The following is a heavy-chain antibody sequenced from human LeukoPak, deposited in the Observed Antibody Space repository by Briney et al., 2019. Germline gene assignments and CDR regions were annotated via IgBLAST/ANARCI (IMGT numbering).Heavy chain of an antibody. J-gene: IGHJ5*02. D-gene: IGHD5-18*01. CDR2: INHSGST. CDR1: GGSFSGYY. V-gene: IGHV4-34*01. Sequence: PSETLSLTCAVYGGSFSGYYWSWIHQPPGKGLEWIGEINHSGSTDYNPSLKSRVTISVDTSKNQFSLKLSSVTAADTAVYYCARVLRYSYGYVRWFDPWGQGTLVTVSS. CDR3: ARVLRYSYGYVRWFDP.